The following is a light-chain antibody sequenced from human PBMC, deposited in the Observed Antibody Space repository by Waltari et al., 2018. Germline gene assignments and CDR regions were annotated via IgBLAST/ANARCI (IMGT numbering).Light chain of an antibody. CDR3: QQRSRWPIT. V-gene: IGKV3-11*01. CDR2: DAS. Sequence: EIVLTQSPATLSLSPGERATLSCRASQSVSSSLAWYQQNPGQAPSLLIYDASSRATGIPARFSGSGSGTDFSLTISSLEPEDFAVYYCQQRSRWPITFGQGTRLEIK. CDR1: QSVSSS. J-gene: IGKJ5*01.